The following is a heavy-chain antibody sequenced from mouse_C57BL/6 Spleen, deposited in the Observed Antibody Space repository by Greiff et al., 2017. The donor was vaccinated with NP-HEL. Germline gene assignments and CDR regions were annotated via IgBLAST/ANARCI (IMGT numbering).Heavy chain of an antibody. J-gene: IGHJ4*01. CDR1: GYTFTSYW. D-gene: IGHD5-5*01. CDR2: IDPSDSYT. Sequence: VQLQQSGPELVKPGPSVKLSCKASGYTFTSYWMHWVKQRPGQGLEWIGVIDPSDSYTNYNQKFKGKATLTVDTSSSTAYMQLSSLTSEDSAVYYCALPTQRGAMDYWGQGTSVTVSS. CDR3: ALPTQRGAMDY. V-gene: IGHV1-59*01.